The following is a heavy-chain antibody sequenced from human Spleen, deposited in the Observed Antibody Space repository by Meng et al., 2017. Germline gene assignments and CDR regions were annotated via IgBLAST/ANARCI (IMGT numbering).Heavy chain of an antibody. CDR3: AVLEGC. J-gene: IGHJ4*02. V-gene: IGHV1-2*07. Sequence: VQLVQSGAEVKTPGASVTVCCNASGYNFIAYWVYWARQAPGQGLEWIGRIKPYEGHTKYADEFLGTVTVSRDTSTSTVYMEMSSLTSDDTAVYYCAVLEGCWGQGTLVTVSS. CDR2: IKPYEGHT. D-gene: IGHD1-1*01. CDR1: GYNFIAYW.